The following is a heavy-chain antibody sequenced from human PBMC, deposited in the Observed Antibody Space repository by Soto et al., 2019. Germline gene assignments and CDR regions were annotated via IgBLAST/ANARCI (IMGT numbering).Heavy chain of an antibody. CDR3: ARDPRITMIVRIDYYYGMDV. V-gene: IGHV1-18*01. D-gene: IGHD3-22*01. J-gene: IGHJ6*02. Sequence: SCQASGYSFSSYGSSCVSLEPGQGLEWMGWISAYNGNTNYAQKLQGRVTMTTDTSTSTAYMELRSLRSDDTAVYYCARDPRITMIVRIDYYYGMDVWGQGTTVTVSS. CDR1: GYSFSSYG. CDR2: ISAYNGNT.